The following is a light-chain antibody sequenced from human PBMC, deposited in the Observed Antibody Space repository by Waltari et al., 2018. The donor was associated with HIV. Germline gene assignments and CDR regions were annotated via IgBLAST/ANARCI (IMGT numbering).Light chain of an antibody. CDR1: QSVSSN. CDR3: QQYVYSPIT. Sequence: EIVMTQSPATLSVFPGERATLSCRASQSVSSNLAWYQQKPGQAPRPLIFGTSSRATGIPDRFSGSGSGTDFTLTISRLEPEDFAVYYCQQYVYSPITFGQGTRLEIK. CDR2: GTS. J-gene: IGKJ5*01. V-gene: IGKV3-20*01.